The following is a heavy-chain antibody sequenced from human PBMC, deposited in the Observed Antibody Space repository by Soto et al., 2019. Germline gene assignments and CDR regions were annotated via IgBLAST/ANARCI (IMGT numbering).Heavy chain of an antibody. CDR2: ITFRGDYT. J-gene: IGHJ4*02. D-gene: IGHD1-26*01. CDR1: GFTFSSYA. CDR3: AKLGTMGVFDN. Sequence: EVQLLESGGGLVSPGGSLRLSCAASGFTFSSYAMSWVRQAPGKGLEWLAGITFRGDYTYYAASVKGRVSLSRDNSRNRLDLQMNNLKVEDTALYYCAKLGTMGVFDNWGQGTLLTVSS. V-gene: IGHV3-23*01.